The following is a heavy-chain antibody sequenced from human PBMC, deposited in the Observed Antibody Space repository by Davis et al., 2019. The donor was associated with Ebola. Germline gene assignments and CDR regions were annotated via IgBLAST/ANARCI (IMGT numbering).Heavy chain of an antibody. D-gene: IGHD3-3*02. V-gene: IGHV5-51*01. Sequence: GESLKISCKGSGFNLNNYWIAWVRQMPGKGVEWMAMIYPHDSQTKYSPSFKGLVTVSVDRSITTAYLQWSSLKASDTAMYYCARQSHHFLSGPRTWFDPWGQGTLVTVSS. J-gene: IGHJ5*02. CDR1: GFNLNNYW. CDR2: IYPHDSQT. CDR3: ARQSHHFLSGPRTWFDP.